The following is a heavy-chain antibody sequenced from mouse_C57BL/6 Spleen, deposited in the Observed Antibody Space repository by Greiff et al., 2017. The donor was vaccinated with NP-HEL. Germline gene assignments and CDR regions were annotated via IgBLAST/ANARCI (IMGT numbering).Heavy chain of an antibody. D-gene: IGHD2-10*02. V-gene: IGHV1-62-2*01. Sequence: QVQLQQSGAELVKPGASVKLSCKASGYTFTEYTIHWVKQRSGQGLEWIRWFYPGSGSIKYNEKFKDKATLPADTSSSTVYMELSRVTSEDSAVYYWARHEDSGYGRSWFAYWGQGTLVTVSA. CDR2: FYPGSGSI. J-gene: IGHJ3*01. CDR3: ARHEDSGYGRSWFAY. CDR1: GYTFTEYT.